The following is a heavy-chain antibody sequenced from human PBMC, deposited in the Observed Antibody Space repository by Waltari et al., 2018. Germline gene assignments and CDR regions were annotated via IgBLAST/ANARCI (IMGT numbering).Heavy chain of an antibody. CDR2: IRYDGSNK. CDR3: AKDGGGAAADEGYYYYYMDV. CDR1: GFTFSSYG. Sequence: QVQLVESGGGVVQPGGSLRLSCAASGFTFSSYGMHWVRQAPGKGLEWVAFIRYDGSNKYYADSVKGRFTISRDNSKNTLYLQMNSLRAEDTAVYYCAKDGGGAAADEGYYYYYMDVWGEGTTVTISS. J-gene: IGHJ6*03. D-gene: IGHD6-13*01. V-gene: IGHV3-30*02.